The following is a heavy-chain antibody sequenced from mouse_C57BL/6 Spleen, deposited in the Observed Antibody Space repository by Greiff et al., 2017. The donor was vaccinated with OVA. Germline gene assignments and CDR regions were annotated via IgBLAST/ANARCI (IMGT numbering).Heavy chain of an antibody. D-gene: IGHD2-4*01. CDR2: IHPNSGST. CDR3: ARAYYDYDEGWYFDV. CDR1: GYTFTSYW. J-gene: IGHJ1*03. V-gene: IGHV1-64*01. Sequence: QVHVKQPGAELVKPGASVKLSCKASGYTFTSYWMHWVKQRPGQGLEWIGMIHPNSGSTNYNEKFKSKATLTVDKSSSTAYMQLSSLTSEDSAVYYCARAYYDYDEGWYFDVWGTGTTVTVSS.